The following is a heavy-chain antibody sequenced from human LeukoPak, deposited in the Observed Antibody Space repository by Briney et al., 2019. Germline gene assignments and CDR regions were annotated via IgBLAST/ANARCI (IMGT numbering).Heavy chain of an antibody. CDR1: GYTFTSYD. V-gene: IGHV1-8*01. CDR2: MNPNSGNT. D-gene: IGHD1-20*01. J-gene: IGHJ4*02. Sequence: GASVKVSCKASGYTFTSYDINWVRQATGQGLEWMGWMNPNSGNTGYAQKFQGRVTMTRNTSISTAYMELSSLRSEDTAVYYCARGGAYNWNRRRKDIDYWGQGTLVTVSS. CDR3: ARGGAYNWNRRRKDIDY.